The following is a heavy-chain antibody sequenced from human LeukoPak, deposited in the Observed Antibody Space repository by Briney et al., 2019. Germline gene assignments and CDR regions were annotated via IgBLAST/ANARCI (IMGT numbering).Heavy chain of an antibody. J-gene: IGHJ4*02. Sequence: SETLSLTCTVSGGSFSSSNYYWGWIRQPPRKGLEWIGSMYYSGSTYYNASLKSRVSISVDTSKNQFSLKLSSVTAADTAVYYCAREWQYQFDYWGQGSLVTVSS. V-gene: IGHV4-39*07. CDR3: AREWQYQFDY. D-gene: IGHD4-11*01. CDR1: GGSFSSSNYY. CDR2: MYYSGST.